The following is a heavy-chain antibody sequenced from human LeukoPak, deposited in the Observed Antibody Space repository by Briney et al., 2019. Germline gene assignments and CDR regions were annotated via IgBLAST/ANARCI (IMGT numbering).Heavy chain of an antibody. Sequence: ASVKVSCKASGYTFTSYYMHWVRQAPGQGLEWMGIINPSGGSTSYAQKFQGRVTMTRDTSTSTVYMELSSLRSEDTAVYYCARDQAPTRIAARLVDWFDPWGQGTLVTVSS. CDR3: ARDQAPTRIAARLVDWFDP. J-gene: IGHJ5*02. CDR1: GYTFTSYY. CDR2: INPSGGST. V-gene: IGHV1-46*01. D-gene: IGHD6-6*01.